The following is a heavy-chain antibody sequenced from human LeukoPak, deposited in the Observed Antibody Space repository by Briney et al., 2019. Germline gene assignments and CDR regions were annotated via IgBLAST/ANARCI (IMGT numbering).Heavy chain of an antibody. CDR3: TRGPVADFDY. Sequence: GGSLRLSCAASGFTFSSYAMSWVRQAPGKGLEWVGFIRTTAYGGTTEYAASVKGRFTISRDDSKSIAYLQMNSLKTEDTAVYYCTRGPVADFDYWGQGTLVTVSS. J-gene: IGHJ4*02. CDR1: GFTFSSYA. V-gene: IGHV3-49*04. CDR2: IRTTAYGGTT. D-gene: IGHD6-19*01.